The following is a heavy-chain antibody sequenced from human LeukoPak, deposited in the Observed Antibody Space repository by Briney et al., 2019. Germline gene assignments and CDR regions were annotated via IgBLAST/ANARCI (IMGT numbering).Heavy chain of an antibody. D-gene: IGHD5-18*01. CDR2: INPNSGGT. J-gene: IGHJ4*02. CDR3: ARDEIRGYSYGGNY. V-gene: IGHV1-2*06. CDR1: GYTFTGYY. Sequence: GASVKVSCKASGYTFTGYYMHWVRQAPGQGLEWMGRINPNSGGTNYAQKFQGRVTMTRDTSISTAYMELSRLRSDDTAVYYCARDEIRGYSYGGNYWSQGTLVTVSS.